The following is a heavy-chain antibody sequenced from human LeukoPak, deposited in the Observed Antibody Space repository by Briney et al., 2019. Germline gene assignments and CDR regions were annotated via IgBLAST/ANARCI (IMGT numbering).Heavy chain of an antibody. D-gene: IGHD3-10*01. CDR1: GFSFSDYS. CDR2: ISTSSTTI. CDR3: ARDRAGGY. V-gene: IGHV3-48*01. Sequence: GGSLRLSCAASGFSFSDYSMNWVRQAPGKGLEWISYISTSSTTIYYADSVKGRFTISRDNAKNSLFLQMNGLRAEDTAVYYCARDRAGGYWGHGTLVTVSS. J-gene: IGHJ4*01.